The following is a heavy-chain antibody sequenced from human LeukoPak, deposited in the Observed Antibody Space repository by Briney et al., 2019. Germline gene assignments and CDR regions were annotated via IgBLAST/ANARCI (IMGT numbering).Heavy chain of an antibody. CDR2: INHSGST. CDR1: GGSFSGYY. D-gene: IGHD2-2*01. V-gene: IGHV4-34*01. Sequence: RASETLSLTCAVYGGSFSGYYWSWIRQPPGKGLEWIGEINHSGSTNYNPSVKSRVTISVDTSKNQFSLKLSSVTAADTAVYYCAREGATSDCSSTSCYPNWFDPWGQGTLVTVSS. J-gene: IGHJ5*02. CDR3: AREGATSDCSSTSCYPNWFDP.